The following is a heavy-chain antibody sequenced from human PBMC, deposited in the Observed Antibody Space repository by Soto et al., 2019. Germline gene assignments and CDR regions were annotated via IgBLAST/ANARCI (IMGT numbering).Heavy chain of an antibody. D-gene: IGHD3-9*01. Sequence: VASVKVSCKVSGYTLTELSMHWVRQAPGKGLEWMGGFDPEDGETIYAQKFQGRVTMTEDTSTDTAYMELSSLRSEDTAVYYCATGPDILSGYYLRSAFDIWGQGTMVTVSS. CDR1: GYTLTELS. CDR2: FDPEDGET. V-gene: IGHV1-24*01. J-gene: IGHJ3*02. CDR3: ATGPDILSGYYLRSAFDI.